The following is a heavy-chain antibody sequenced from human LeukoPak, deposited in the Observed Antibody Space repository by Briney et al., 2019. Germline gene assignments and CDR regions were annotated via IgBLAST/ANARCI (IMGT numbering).Heavy chain of an antibody. Sequence: SGTLSLTCGVSGGSISGTNWRSWVRQPPGQVLEWIGEISLAGQTNYNPSLNGRVTMSLDKSSNQLSLHLTSVTAADTATYFCSRESGPFCPFGYWGQGTLVIVSS. D-gene: IGHD1-26*01. CDR3: SRESGPFCPFGY. V-gene: IGHV4-4*02. J-gene: IGHJ4*02. CDR1: GGSISGTNW. CDR2: ISLAGQT.